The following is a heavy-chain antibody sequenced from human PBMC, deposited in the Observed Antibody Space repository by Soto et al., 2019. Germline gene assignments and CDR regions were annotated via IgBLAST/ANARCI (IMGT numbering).Heavy chain of an antibody. V-gene: IGHV4-4*02. D-gene: IGHD6-13*01. Sequence: SETLSLTCAVSGGSISSSNWWSWVRQTPGKGLEWIGEIYHSGSTNYNPSLKSRVTISVDKSKNQFPLKLSSVTAADTAVYYCARDEIAAAGGFDYWGQGTLVTVSS. CDR1: GGSISSSNW. CDR2: IYHSGST. J-gene: IGHJ4*02. CDR3: ARDEIAAAGGFDY.